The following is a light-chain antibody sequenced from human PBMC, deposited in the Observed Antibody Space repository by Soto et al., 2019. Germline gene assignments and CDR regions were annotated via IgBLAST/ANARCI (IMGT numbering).Light chain of an antibody. V-gene: IGKV1-39*01. CDR2: AAS. J-gene: IGKJ4*01. CDR1: QTISGN. CDR3: QQSYDTPLT. Sequence: DIQMTQSPVSLSASVGDRVTITCRASQTISGNLNWYQQKPGKAPKLLIFAASSLQSGVPLRFSGSGSGTDFTLTISSLQPEDFATYYCQQSYDTPLTFGGGTKVEIK.